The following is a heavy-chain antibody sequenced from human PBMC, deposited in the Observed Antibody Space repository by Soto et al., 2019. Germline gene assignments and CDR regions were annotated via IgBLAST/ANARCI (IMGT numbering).Heavy chain of an antibody. CDR3: ARDQVVVTPWTNYYYGMDA. CDR2: ISAYNGNT. CDR1: GYTFTSYG. V-gene: IGHV1-18*01. D-gene: IGHD3-22*01. Sequence: ASVKVSCKASGYTFTSYGISWVRQAPGQGLEWMGRISAYNGNTNYAQKLQGRVTMTTDTSTSTAYMELRSLRPDDTAVYYCARDQVVVTPWTNYYYGMDAWGQGTTVTVSS. J-gene: IGHJ6*02.